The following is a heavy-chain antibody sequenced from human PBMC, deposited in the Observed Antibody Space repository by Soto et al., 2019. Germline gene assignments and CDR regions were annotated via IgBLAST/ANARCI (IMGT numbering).Heavy chain of an antibody. V-gene: IGHV1-69*13. Sequence: SVKVSCKASGGTFSSYAISWVRQAPGQGLEWMGGIIPIFGTANYAQKFQGRVTITADESTSTAYMELSSLRSEDTAVYYCARGDIVGVPAAIVRYYYYGMDVWGQGTTVTVSS. J-gene: IGHJ6*02. CDR3: ARGDIVGVPAAIVRYYYYGMDV. D-gene: IGHD2-2*02. CDR1: GGTFSSYA. CDR2: IIPIFGTA.